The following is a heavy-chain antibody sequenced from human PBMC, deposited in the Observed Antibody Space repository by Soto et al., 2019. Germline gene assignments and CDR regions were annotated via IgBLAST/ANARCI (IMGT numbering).Heavy chain of an antibody. V-gene: IGHV4-61*08. J-gene: IGHJ4*02. CDR3: ARDIASYAYGEGY. D-gene: IGHD2-21*01. CDR2: IYSSGNT. CDR1: GGSISSSDYY. Sequence: SETLSLTCTVSGGSISSSDYYWSWIRQPPGKGLEWIGYIYSSGNTYYNPSLNSRATMSVETSKNQFSLKLSSVTAADTAVYYCARDIASYAYGEGYWGQGIQVTVSS.